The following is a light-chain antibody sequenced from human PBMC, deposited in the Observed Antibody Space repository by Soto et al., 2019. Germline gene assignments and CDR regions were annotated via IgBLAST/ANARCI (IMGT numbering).Light chain of an antibody. CDR2: GAS. J-gene: IGKJ5*01. Sequence: EIVLTQPPGTXXLXXXXRXXXSXXAIQSVSSNYLGWYQQKPGQPPRLLIYGASSRATGIPDRFSGSGSGTDFTLTISRLEPEDFAVYYCQQYGSSPSITFGQGTRLEIK. CDR1: QSVSSNY. CDR3: QQYGSSPSIT. V-gene: IGKV3-20*01.